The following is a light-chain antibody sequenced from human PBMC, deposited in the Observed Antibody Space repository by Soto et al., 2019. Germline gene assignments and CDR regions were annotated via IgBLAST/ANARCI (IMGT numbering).Light chain of an antibody. J-gene: IGKJ3*01. CDR3: QQYGRSPFT. Sequence: EIVLTQSPGTLSLSPGERATLSCRASQSVSSSYLAWYQQKPGQAPRLLIYGASSRATGIPGRFSSSGSGTYFTLTISRLEAEDFAVYYCQQYGRSPFTFGPGTKVDIK. V-gene: IGKV3-20*01. CDR1: QSVSSSY. CDR2: GAS.